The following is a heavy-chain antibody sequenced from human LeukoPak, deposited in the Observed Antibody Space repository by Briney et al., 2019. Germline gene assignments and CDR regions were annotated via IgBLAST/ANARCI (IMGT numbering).Heavy chain of an antibody. CDR2: IYYSGST. Sequence: SETLSLTCTVSGGSISSYYWSWIRQPPGKGLEWIGYIYYSGSTNYNPSLNSRVTISVDTSENQCSLKLSSVTAADTAVYYCASRNKGPADVWGQGTTVTVSS. CDR1: GGSISSYY. J-gene: IGHJ6*02. CDR3: ASRNKGPADV. D-gene: IGHD1-14*01. V-gene: IGHV4-59*01.